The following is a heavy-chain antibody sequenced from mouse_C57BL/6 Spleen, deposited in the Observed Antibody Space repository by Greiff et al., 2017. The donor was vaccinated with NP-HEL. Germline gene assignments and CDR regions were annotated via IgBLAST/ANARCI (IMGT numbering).Heavy chain of an antibody. CDR1: GFTFSSYA. CDR3: TRDGSSRWFAY. V-gene: IGHV5-9-1*02. J-gene: IGHJ3*01. CDR2: ISSGGDYI. Sequence: EVKLEESGEGLVKPGGSLKLSCAASGFTFSSYAMSWVRQTPEKRLEWVAYISSGGDYIYYADTVKGRFTISRDNARNTLYLQMSSLKSEDTAMYYCTRDGSSRWFAYWGQGTLVTVSA. D-gene: IGHD1-1*01.